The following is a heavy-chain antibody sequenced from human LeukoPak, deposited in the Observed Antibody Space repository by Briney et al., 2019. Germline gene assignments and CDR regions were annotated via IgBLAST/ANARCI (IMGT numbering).Heavy chain of an antibody. CDR3: AKNLNGGNTHSDY. CDR1: GFIFSIYA. V-gene: IGHV3-23*01. D-gene: IGHD4-23*01. Sequence: GGSLRLSCAASGFIFSIYAMNWVRQAPGKGLEWVSTVSGGDTSTFYADSVKGRFTNSRDNSKNTLYLQMNNLRAEDTAVYYCAKNLNGGNTHSDYWGQGTLVTVSS. CDR2: VSGGDTST. J-gene: IGHJ4*02.